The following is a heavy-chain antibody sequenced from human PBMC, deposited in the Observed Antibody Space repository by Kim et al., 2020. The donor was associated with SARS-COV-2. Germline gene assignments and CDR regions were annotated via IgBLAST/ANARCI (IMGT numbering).Heavy chain of an antibody. V-gene: IGHV4-59*01. CDR3: ARAGGSGWYGAFDI. CDR1: GGSISSYY. D-gene: IGHD6-19*01. J-gene: IGHJ3*02. CDR2: IYYSGST. Sequence: SETLSLTCTVSGGSISSYYWSWIRQPPGKGLEWIGYIYYSGSTNYNPSLKSRVTISVDTSKNQFSLKLSSVTAADTAVYYCARAGGSGWYGAFDIWGQGTMVTVSS.